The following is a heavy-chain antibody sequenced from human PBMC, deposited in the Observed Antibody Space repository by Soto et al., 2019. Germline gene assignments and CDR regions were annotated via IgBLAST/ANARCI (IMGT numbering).Heavy chain of an antibody. V-gene: IGHV3-7*01. CDR1: GFTFSSYW. D-gene: IGHD2-2*01. Sequence: PGGSLRLSCAASGFTFSSYWMSWVRQAPGKGLEWVANIKQEGREKYYVDPVKGRFTISRDNAKNSLYLQMYSLRAEYTAVFYCAKDSHRAIISPTHDYWGHGTLVTVSS. J-gene: IGHJ4*01. CDR2: IKQEGREK. CDR3: AKDSHRAIISPTHDY.